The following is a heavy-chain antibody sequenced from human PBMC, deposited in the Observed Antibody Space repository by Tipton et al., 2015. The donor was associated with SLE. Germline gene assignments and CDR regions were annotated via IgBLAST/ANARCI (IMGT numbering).Heavy chain of an antibody. V-gene: IGHV4-59*11. CDR1: GVSLSGHY. D-gene: IGHD3-22*01. CDR2: IYFSGST. Sequence: TLSLTCSVSGVSLSGHYWSWIRQTPGMRLEWIGYIYFSGSTNYNPSFSGRVTISLDRSTDQVSLHLDAVTAADTAVYYCARESRYYESTSYSDAFDIWGRGTTVVVSS. J-gene: IGHJ3*02. CDR3: ARESRYYESTSYSDAFDI.